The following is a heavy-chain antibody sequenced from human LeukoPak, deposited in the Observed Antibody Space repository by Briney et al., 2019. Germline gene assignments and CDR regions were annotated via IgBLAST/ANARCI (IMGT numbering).Heavy chain of an antibody. CDR2: IYYSGST. D-gene: IGHD2-2*02. J-gene: IGHJ6*02. CDR1: GGSISSYY. CDR3: ARIRAGYCSSTSCYRASYYYYGMDV. Sequence: SETLSLTCTVSGGSISSYYWSWIRQPPGKGLEWIGYIYYSGSTNYNPSLKSRVTIPVDTSKNQFSLKLSSVTAADTAVYCCARIRAGYCSSTSCYRASYYYYGMDVWGQGTTVTVSS. V-gene: IGHV4-59*01.